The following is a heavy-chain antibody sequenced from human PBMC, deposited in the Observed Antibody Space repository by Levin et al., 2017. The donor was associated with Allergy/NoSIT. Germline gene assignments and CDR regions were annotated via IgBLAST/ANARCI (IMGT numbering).Heavy chain of an antibody. V-gene: IGHV4-59*01. CDR2: IHYRGGT. J-gene: IGHJ4*02. CDR1: GASISSYY. CDR3: ARGSPLVD. Sequence: SETLSLTCTVSGASISSYYWSWIRQSPEKGLEWIGNIHYRGGTNYNPSLKSRVSILVDTSKNQFSLRLNSVTTADTAIYYCARGSPLVDWGQGSLVTVSS. D-gene: IGHD2-8*02.